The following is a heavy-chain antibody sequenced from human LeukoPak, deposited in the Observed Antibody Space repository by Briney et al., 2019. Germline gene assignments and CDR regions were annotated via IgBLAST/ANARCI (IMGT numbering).Heavy chain of an antibody. D-gene: IGHD6-13*01. J-gene: IGHJ5*02. CDR1: GFTFSSYA. CDR3: AREYSSSWYTVWFDP. Sequence: GGSLRLSCAASGFTFSSYAMHWVRQAPGKGLEWVAVISYDGSNKYYADSVKGRFTISRDNSKNTLYLQMHSLRAEDTAVYYCAREYSSSWYTVWFDPWGQGTLVTVSS. V-gene: IGHV3-30*04. CDR2: ISYDGSNK.